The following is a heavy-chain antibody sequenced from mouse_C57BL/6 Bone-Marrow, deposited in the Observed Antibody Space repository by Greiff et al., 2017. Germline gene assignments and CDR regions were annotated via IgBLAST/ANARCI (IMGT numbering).Heavy chain of an antibody. D-gene: IGHD1-1*01. CDR2: INPSTGGT. Sequence: EVKLQESGPELVKPGASVKISCKASGYSFTGYYMHWVKQSSEKSLEWIGEINPSTGGTSYNQKFKGKATLTGDKSSSTAYMQLKSLTSEDSAVYYCAREDCSSSSYWYVDVWGTGTTVTVSA. J-gene: IGHJ1*03. V-gene: IGHV1-43*01. CDR1: GYSFTGYY. CDR3: AREDCSSSSYWYVDV.